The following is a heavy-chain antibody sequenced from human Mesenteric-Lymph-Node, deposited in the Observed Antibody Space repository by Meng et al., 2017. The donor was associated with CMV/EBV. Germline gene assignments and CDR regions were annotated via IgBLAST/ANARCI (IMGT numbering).Heavy chain of an antibody. J-gene: IGHJ5*02. CDR1: SLSTSGVG. Sequence: SLSTSGVGVGWIRQPPGKALEWLALIYWNDDKRYSPSLKSRLTITKDTSKNQVVLTMTNMDPVDTATYYCALTYYDFWSGSYNWFDPWGQGTLVTVSS. V-gene: IGHV2-5*01. CDR3: ALTYYDFWSGSYNWFDP. CDR2: IYWNDDK. D-gene: IGHD3-3*01.